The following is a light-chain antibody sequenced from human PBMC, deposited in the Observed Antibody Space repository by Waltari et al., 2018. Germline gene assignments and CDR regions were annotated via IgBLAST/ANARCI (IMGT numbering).Light chain of an antibody. CDR1: QGVTSTY. CDR2: GAS. CDR3: QQYGRSPPT. J-gene: IGKJ1*01. Sequence: EIVLTQSPGTLSLSPGERATLSCRASQGVTSTYLAWYRQKPGQAPRLLIYGASSRATGIPDRFSGSGSGTDFTLTISRLEPEDFAVYYCQQYGRSPPTFGQGTKVEIK. V-gene: IGKV3-20*01.